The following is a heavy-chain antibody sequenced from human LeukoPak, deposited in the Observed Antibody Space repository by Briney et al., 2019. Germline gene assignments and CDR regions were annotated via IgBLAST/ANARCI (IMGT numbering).Heavy chain of an antibody. J-gene: IGHJ4*02. Sequence: ASVKVSCKVSGYTLAELSMHWVRQAPGKGLEWMGGFDPEDGETIYAQKFQGRVTMTEDTSTDTDYMELSRLRSEDTAVYYCATARITMIVVPLDSWGQGTLVTVSS. CDR3: ATARITMIVVPLDS. CDR1: GYTLAELS. CDR2: FDPEDGET. D-gene: IGHD3-22*01. V-gene: IGHV1-24*01.